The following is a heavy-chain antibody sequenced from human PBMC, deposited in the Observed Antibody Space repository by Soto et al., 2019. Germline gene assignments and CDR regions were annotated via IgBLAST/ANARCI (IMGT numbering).Heavy chain of an antibody. CDR1: GGTFSSYT. V-gene: IGHV1-69*02. D-gene: IGHD2-15*01. Sequence: SVKVSCKASGGTFSSYTISWVRQAPGQGLEWMGRIIPILGIANYAQKFQGRVTITADKSTSTAYMELSSLRSEDTAVYYCARIGSEGYCSGGSCYSPIDYWGQGTLVTVS. J-gene: IGHJ4*02. CDR3: ARIGSEGYCSGGSCYSPIDY. CDR2: IIPILGIA.